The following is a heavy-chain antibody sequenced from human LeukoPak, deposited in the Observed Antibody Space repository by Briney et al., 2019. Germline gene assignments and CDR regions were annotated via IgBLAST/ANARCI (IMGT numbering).Heavy chain of an antibody. Sequence: GASLRLSCSASGFTFSDHGLHWVRQAPGKGLEWVAIISDGGSNTYYGGSVKGRFTVSRDNSKNTLFLQITSLRVDDTAVYYCAREVNYYYYMDVCGKGTTVTVS. CDR1: GFTFSDHG. V-gene: IGHV3-30*07. J-gene: IGHJ6*03. D-gene: IGHD3-10*01. CDR2: ISDGGSNT. CDR3: AREVNYYYYMDV.